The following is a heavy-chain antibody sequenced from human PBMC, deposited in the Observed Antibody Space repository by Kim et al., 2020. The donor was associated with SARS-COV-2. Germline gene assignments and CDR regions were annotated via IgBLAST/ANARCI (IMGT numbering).Heavy chain of an antibody. J-gene: IGHJ5*02. CDR1: GESFSGYV. Sequence: SETLSLTCAVYGESFSGYVWSWIRQPPGKGLEWIGEITHSGSTNSNPSLKSRVTISADTSKNQFSLKLSSVTAADTAVYYCARGYYGSGFNWFAPWGQGTLVTVSS. V-gene: IGHV4-34*01. D-gene: IGHD3-10*01. CDR3: ARGYYGSGFNWFAP. CDR2: ITHSGST.